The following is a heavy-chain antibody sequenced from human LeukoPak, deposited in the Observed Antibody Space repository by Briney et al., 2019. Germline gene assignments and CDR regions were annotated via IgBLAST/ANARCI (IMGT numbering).Heavy chain of an antibody. V-gene: IGHV3-53*01. CDR1: GFTVSSNY. CDR3: ARDKGDYGDPEGFDP. D-gene: IGHD4-17*01. CDR2: IYSGGST. J-gene: IGHJ5*02. Sequence: PGGSLRLSCAASGFTVSSNYMSWVRQAPGKGLEWVSVIYSGGSTYYADSVKGRFTISRDNSKNTLYLQMNSLRAEDTAVYYCARDKGDYGDPEGFDPWGQGTLVTVSS.